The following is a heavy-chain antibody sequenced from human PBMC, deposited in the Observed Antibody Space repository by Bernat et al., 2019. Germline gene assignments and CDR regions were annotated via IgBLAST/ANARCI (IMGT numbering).Heavy chain of an antibody. CDR2: ISSSSSYI. CDR3: ARGSLHLGELSYIDY. J-gene: IGHJ4*02. V-gene: IGHV3-21*01. Sequence: EVQLVESGGGLVKPGGSLRLSCAASGFTFSSYSMNWVRQAPGKGLEWVSSISSSSSYIYYADSVKGRFTISRDNAKNSLYLQMNSLRAEDTAVYYCARGSLHLGELSYIDYWGQGTLVTFSS. D-gene: IGHD3-16*02. CDR1: GFTFSSYS.